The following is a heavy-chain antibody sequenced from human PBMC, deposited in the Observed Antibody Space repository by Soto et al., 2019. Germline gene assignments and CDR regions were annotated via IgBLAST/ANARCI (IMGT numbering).Heavy chain of an antibody. CDR3: ASPTKPLYYYYGMDV. CDR1: GGTFSSYA. V-gene: IGHV1-69*13. J-gene: IGHJ6*04. D-gene: IGHD1-1*01. CDR2: IIPIFGTA. Sequence: SVKVSCKASGGTFSSYAISWVRQAPGQGLEWMGGIIPIFGTANYAQKFQGRVTITADESASTAYMELSSLRSEDTAVYYCASPTKPLYYYYGMDVWGEGTTVTVSS.